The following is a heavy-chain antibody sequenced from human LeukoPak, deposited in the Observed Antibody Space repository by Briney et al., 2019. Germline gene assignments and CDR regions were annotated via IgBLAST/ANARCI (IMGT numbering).Heavy chain of an antibody. CDR3: ASDHYDFARMDV. V-gene: IGHV1-18*01. CDR1: GYTFTSYG. D-gene: IGHD3-3*01. CDR2: ISAYNGNT. Sequence: ASVKVSCKASGYTFTSYGISWVRQAPGQGLEWMGWISAYNGNTDYAQKFQGRVTITADESTSTAYMELSSLRSEDTAVYYCASDHYDFARMDVWGQGTTVTVSS. J-gene: IGHJ6*02.